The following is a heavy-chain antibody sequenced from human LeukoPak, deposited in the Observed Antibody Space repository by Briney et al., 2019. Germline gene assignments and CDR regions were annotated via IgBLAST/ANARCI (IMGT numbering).Heavy chain of an antibody. V-gene: IGHV1-8*01. Sequence: ASVKVSCKASGYTFTSYDINWVRQATGQGLEWMGWMNPNSGNTGHAQKFQGRVTMTRNTSISTAYMELSSLRSDDTAVYYCARVRDASGSYPADYWGQGTLVTVSS. CDR3: ARVRDASGSYPADY. D-gene: IGHD3-10*01. J-gene: IGHJ4*02. CDR1: GYTFTSYD. CDR2: MNPNSGNT.